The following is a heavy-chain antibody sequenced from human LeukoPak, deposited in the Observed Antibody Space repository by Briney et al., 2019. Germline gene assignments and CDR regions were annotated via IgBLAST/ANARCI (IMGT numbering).Heavy chain of an antibody. CDR2: IWFDGTYK. CDR1: GFTFGSYG. CDR3: ARERLPNDYGDYGGGFDY. V-gene: IGHV3-33*01. D-gene: IGHD4-17*01. Sequence: GGSLRLSCVASGFTFGSYGMHWVRQAPGKGLGWVAVIWFDGTYKYNEDSVKGRFTISRDNFKDTAYLQMNSLRVEDTAVYYCARERLPNDYGDYGGGFDYWGQGALVTVSS. J-gene: IGHJ4*02.